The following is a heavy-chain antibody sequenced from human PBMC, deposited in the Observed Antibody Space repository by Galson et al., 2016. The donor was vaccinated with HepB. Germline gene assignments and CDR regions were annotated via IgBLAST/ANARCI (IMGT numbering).Heavy chain of an antibody. CDR1: GVTFSNYN. Sequence: SLRLSCAASGVTFSNYNMNWVRQAPGKGLEWVSSISSSTSYIYYADSVKGRFTISRDSAKNSLYLQMNSLRAVDTAVYYCVYYYGSGSYYKRDYWGQGTLVTVSS. V-gene: IGHV3-21*01. J-gene: IGHJ4*02. D-gene: IGHD3-10*01. CDR2: ISSSTSYI. CDR3: VYYYGSGSYYKRDY.